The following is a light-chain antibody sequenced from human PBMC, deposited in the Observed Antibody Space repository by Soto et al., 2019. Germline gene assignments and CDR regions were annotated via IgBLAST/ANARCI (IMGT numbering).Light chain of an antibody. CDR2: EAS. J-gene: IGLJ1*01. Sequence: QSALTHPASLSGSPGQSITISCTGTRKDVGNYNLVSWYQQHPGKAPKLVIYEASKRPSGVSNRFSASKSGNAASLTISGLQAEDEADYYCCSYAGSTTFYVFGTGTKVTVL. CDR3: CSYAGSTTFYV. V-gene: IGLV2-23*01. CDR1: RKDVGNYNL.